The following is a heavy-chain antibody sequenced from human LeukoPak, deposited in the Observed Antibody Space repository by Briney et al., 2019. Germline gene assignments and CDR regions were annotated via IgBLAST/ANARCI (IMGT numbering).Heavy chain of an antibody. CDR2: ISYDGSNK. D-gene: IGHD3-3*01. CDR3: ARADRFLEWLLPFDY. V-gene: IGHV3-30*04. J-gene: IGHJ4*02. CDR1: GFTFSSYA. Sequence: PGGSLRLSCAASGFTFSSYAMHWVRQAPGKGLEWVAVISYDGSNKYYADSVKGRFTISRDNSKNTLYLQMNSLRAEDTAVYYCARADRFLEWLLPFDYWGQGTLVTVS.